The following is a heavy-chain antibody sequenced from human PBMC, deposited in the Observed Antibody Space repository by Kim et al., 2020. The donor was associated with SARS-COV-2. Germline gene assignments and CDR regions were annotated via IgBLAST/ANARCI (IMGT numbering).Heavy chain of an antibody. Sequence: ASVKVSCKASEYSFTAYYLHWVRQAPGQGFEWLGRIYPNSSSTNFAQRFRGRVTLTRDTSISTAYMELTGLTSDDTAVYYCAKERVGFCAGDCTQTTDAFDVGGEGPLVIVPS. V-gene: IGHV1-2*06. CDR3: AKERVGFCAGDCTQTTDAFDV. D-gene: IGHD2-21*02. J-gene: IGHJ3*01. CDR2: IYPNSSST. CDR1: EYSFTAYY.